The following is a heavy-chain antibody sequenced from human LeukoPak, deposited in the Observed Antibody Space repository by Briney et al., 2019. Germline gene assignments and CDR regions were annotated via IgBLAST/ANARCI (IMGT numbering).Heavy chain of an antibody. Sequence: PSETLSLTCAVYGGSFSGYYWSWIRQPPGKGLEWIGEINHSGSTNYNPSLKSRVTISVDTSKNQFSLKLSSVTAADTAVYYCARGQGRGCSGGSCYYYYYGMDAWGKGTTVTVSS. CDR3: ARGQGRGCSGGSCYYYYYGMDA. CDR1: GGSFSGYY. D-gene: IGHD2-15*01. J-gene: IGHJ6*04. V-gene: IGHV4-34*01. CDR2: INHSGST.